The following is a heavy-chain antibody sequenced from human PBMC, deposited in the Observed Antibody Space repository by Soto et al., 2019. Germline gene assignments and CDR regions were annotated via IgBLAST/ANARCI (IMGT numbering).Heavy chain of an antibody. Sequence: GGSLRLSCAASGFTFSDYYMSWIRQAPGKGLECVAYISVSSTYANYGDSVEGRFTISRDNAENSLFLQMNSLRADDTAVYYCARGVLYYSGENPAIFASGGRGALAPVPS. CDR3: ARGVLYYSGENPAIFAS. V-gene: IGHV3-11*03. J-gene: IGHJ2*01. CDR2: ISVSSTYA. D-gene: IGHD2-21*01. CDR1: GFTFSDYY.